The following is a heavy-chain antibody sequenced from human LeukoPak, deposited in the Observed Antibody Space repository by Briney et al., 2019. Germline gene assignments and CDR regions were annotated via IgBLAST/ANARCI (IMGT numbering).Heavy chain of an antibody. Sequence: SETLSLTCTVAGGSISSGSYYWSWIRQPAGKGLEWIGRIYTRGRTNYNPSLKSRVTISVDTSKNQFSLKLSSVTAADTAVYYCASGYSGYDSLGYWGQGTLVTVSS. CDR2: IYTRGRT. J-gene: IGHJ4*02. D-gene: IGHD5-12*01. CDR3: ASGYSGYDSLGY. CDR1: GGSISSGSYY. V-gene: IGHV4-61*02.